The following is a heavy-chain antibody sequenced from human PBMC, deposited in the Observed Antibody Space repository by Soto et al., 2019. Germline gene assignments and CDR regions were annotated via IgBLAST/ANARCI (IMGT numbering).Heavy chain of an antibody. Sequence: EVQLVQSGAEVKKPGESLEISCKGSGYTFTAHWIAWVRQMPGKRPEWMGLIYPDDSDTRYSPSFQGQVTISADKSSNTAYLQWSRLKASDTAIYYCARLAGDYIGRGLDYWGQGTPVTVSS. CDR1: GYTFTAHW. CDR2: IYPDDSDT. CDR3: ARLAGDYIGRGLDY. V-gene: IGHV5-51*01. J-gene: IGHJ4*02. D-gene: IGHD4-17*01.